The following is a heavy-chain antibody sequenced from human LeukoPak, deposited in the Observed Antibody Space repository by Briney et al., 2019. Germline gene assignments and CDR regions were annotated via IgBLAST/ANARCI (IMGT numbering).Heavy chain of an antibody. D-gene: IGHD6-13*01. CDR2: ISSSGGGT. Sequence: GGSLRLSCAASGFTFSTYAMSWVRQAPGKGLEWVSGISSSGGGTYYADSVKGRFTISRDNSKNTLFLQMNGLRAEDTAVYYCAKSTYSSSWYGVDPWRQGTLVTVSS. J-gene: IGHJ5*02. V-gene: IGHV3-23*01. CDR1: GFTFSTYA. CDR3: AKSTYSSSWYGVDP.